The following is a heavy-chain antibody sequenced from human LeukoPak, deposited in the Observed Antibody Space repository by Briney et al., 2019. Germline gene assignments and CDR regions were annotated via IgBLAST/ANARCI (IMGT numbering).Heavy chain of an antibody. Sequence: PSETLSLTCTVFGGSISSYYWSWIRQPAGKGLEWIGRMYTSGSTNYNPSLKSRVTMSVDTSKNQFSLKLSSVTAADTAVYYCARSPGSSSWDKFDYWGQGTLVTVSS. CDR1: GGSISSYY. D-gene: IGHD6-13*01. CDR3: ARSPGSSSWDKFDY. CDR2: MYTSGST. J-gene: IGHJ4*02. V-gene: IGHV4-4*07.